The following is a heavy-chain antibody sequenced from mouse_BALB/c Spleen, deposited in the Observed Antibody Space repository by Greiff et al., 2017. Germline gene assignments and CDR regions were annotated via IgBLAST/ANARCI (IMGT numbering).Heavy chain of an antibody. CDR1: GYTFTSYW. Sequence: VKLMESGAELARPGASVKLSCKASGYTFTSYWMQWVKQRPGQGLEWIGAIYPGDGDTRYTQKFKGKATLTADKSSSTAYMQLSSLASEDSAVYYCARGGDGYAMDYWGQGTSVTVSS. CDR3: ARGGDGYAMDY. V-gene: IGHV1-87*01. J-gene: IGHJ4*01. CDR2: IYPGDGDT.